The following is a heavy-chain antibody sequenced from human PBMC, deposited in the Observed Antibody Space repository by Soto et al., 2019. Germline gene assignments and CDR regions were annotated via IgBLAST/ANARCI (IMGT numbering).Heavy chain of an antibody. CDR2: IYYSGST. J-gene: IGHJ4*02. Sequence: SETLSLTCTVSGGSISSYYWSWIRQPPGKGLEWIGYIYYSGSTNYNPSLKSRVTISVDTSKNQFSLKLSSVTAADTAVYYCARGGVDYYDSSGYYFSPYYFAYWGQGTLVTVSS. CDR1: GGSISSYY. D-gene: IGHD3-22*01. CDR3: ARGGVDYYDSSGYYFSPYYFAY. V-gene: IGHV4-59*01.